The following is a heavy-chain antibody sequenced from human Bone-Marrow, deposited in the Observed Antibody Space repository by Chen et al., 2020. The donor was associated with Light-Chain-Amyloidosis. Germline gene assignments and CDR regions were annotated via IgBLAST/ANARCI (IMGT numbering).Heavy chain of an antibody. CDR1: GYTFPNYW. J-gene: IGHJ4*02. Sequence: EVQREQSGPEVNKHGESLKISCQGSGYTFPNYWIGWVRQMPGKGLEWMGVIYPDDSDARYSPSFEGQVTISADKSITTAYLQWRSLKASDTAMYYCARRRDGYNFDYWGQGTLVTVSS. V-gene: IGHV5-51*01. D-gene: IGHD5-12*01. CDR3: ARRRDGYNFDY. CDR2: IYPDDSDA.